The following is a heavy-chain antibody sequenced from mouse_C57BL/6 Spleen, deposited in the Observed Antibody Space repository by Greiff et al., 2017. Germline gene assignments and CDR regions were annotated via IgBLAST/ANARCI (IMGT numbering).Heavy chain of an antibody. CDR1: GYTFTSYW. D-gene: IGHD1-1*01. CDR3: ARDRITTGAMDY. J-gene: IGHJ4*01. CDR2: INPSSGYT. V-gene: IGHV1-7*01. Sequence: VQLVESGAELAKPGASVKLSCKASGYTFTSYWMHWVKQRPGQGLEWIGYINPSSGYTKYNQKFKDKATLTADKSSRTAYMQLSSLTYEDSAVYYCARDRITTGAMDYWGQGTSVTVSS.